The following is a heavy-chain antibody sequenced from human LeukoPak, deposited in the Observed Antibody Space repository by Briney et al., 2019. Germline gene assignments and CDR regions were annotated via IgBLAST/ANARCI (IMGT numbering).Heavy chain of an antibody. CDR1: GFSLDDSG. CDR2: INWSGEST. D-gene: IGHD1-26*01. CDR3: VRRVYSGSSYYFDY. V-gene: IGHV3-20*04. J-gene: IGHJ4*02. Sequence: GGSLRLSCAASGFSLDDSGMSWVRQDPGKGPEWVAGINWSGESTAYADSVKGRFTISRDNAKNSLFLQMNSLRAEDTALYYCVRRVYSGSSYYFDYWGQGTLVTVSS.